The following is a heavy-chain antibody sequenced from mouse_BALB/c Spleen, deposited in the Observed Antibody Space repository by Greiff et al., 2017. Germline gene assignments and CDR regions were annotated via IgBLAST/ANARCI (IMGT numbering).Heavy chain of an antibody. CDR1: GYSFTSYY. J-gene: IGHJ2*01. CDR3: ARDGNLPGYFDY. CDR2: IFPGSGNT. D-gene: IGHD2-1*01. V-gene: IGHV1-66*01. Sequence: VQRVESGPELVKPGASVKISCKASGYSFTSYYIHWVKQRPGQGLEWIGWIFPGSGNTKYNEKFKGKATLTADTSSSTAYMQLSSLTSEDSAVYFCARDGNLPGYFDYWGQGTTLTVSS.